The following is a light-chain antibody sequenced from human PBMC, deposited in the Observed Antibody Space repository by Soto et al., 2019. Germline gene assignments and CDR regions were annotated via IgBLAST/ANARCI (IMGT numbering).Light chain of an antibody. Sequence: QSALTQPRSVSGSPGQSVTISCSGTSSDVGGYKFVSWYQQYPGKPPKPIIYDVNKRPSGVPDRFAGSKSDNTASLTISGLQAEDEADYYCCSYGGAYPLVCGGGTKLTVL. J-gene: IGLJ2*01. V-gene: IGLV2-11*01. CDR1: SSDVGGYKF. CDR2: DVN. CDR3: CSYGGAYPLV.